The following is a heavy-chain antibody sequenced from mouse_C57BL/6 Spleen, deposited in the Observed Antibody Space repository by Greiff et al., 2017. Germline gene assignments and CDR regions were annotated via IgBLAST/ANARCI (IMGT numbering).Heavy chain of an antibody. D-gene: IGHD2-3*01. CDR2: IHPNSGST. V-gene: IGHV1-64*01. CDR1: GYTFTSYW. Sequence: QVQLQQPGAELVKPGASVKLSCKASGYTFTSYWMHWVKQRPGQGLEWIGMIHPNSGSTNYNEKFKSKATLTVDKSSSAAYMQLSSLTSEDSAVYYCARGYDPSYYYAMDYWGQGTSVTVSS. J-gene: IGHJ4*01. CDR3: ARGYDPSYYYAMDY.